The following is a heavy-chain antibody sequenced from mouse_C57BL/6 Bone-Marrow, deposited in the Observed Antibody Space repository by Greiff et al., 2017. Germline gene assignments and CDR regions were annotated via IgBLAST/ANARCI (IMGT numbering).Heavy chain of an antibody. J-gene: IGHJ2*01. V-gene: IGHV1-19*01. Sequence: EVQLQQSGPVLVKPGASVKMSCKASGYTFTDYYMNWVKQSPGKSLEWIGVINPYNGGTSYNRKFKGKATLTVDKSSSTAYMGLNSLTSEDSAVYYCARTSIVSTRYYFDYWGQGTTLTVSS. CDR3: ARTSIVSTRYYFDY. D-gene: IGHD2-5*01. CDR1: GYTFTDYY. CDR2: INPYNGGT.